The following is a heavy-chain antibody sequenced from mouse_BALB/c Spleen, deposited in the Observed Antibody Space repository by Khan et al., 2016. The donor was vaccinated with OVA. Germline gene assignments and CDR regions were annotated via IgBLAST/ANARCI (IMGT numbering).Heavy chain of an antibody. J-gene: IGHJ2*01. Sequence: EVQLQESGPGLVKPSQSLSLTCTVTGYSITSGYGWNWIRQFPGSKPEWMGYISYSGSTNYNPSLKSRISITRDTSKNQFFLQLNSVTTEDTATYYCARTARIKYWGQGTTLTVSS. CDR1: GYSITSGYG. CDR3: ARTARIKY. D-gene: IGHD1-2*01. CDR2: ISYSGST. V-gene: IGHV3-2*02.